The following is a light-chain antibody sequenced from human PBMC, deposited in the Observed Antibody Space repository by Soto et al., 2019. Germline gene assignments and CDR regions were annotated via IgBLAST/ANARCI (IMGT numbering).Light chain of an antibody. CDR3: QQYGNSRTRT. J-gene: IGKJ1*01. V-gene: IGKV3-20*01. CDR1: QSVSSSY. CDR2: GAS. Sequence: EIVLTQSPGTLSLSPGERATLSCRASQSVSSSYLAWYQQKPGQAPRLLIYGASSRPTGIPDRFSGSGSGTDFTLTISRLEREDFAGYYCQQYGNSRTRTFRQGTKVEIK.